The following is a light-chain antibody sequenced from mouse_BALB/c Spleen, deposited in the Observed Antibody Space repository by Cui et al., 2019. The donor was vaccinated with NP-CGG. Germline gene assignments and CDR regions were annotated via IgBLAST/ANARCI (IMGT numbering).Light chain of an antibody. CDR2: GTN. CDR1: TGAVTTSNY. CDR3: ALWYSNHWV. J-gene: IGLJ1*01. V-gene: IGLV1*01. Sequence: QAVVTQESALTTSPGETATLTCRSSTGAVTTSNYANWVREKPDHLFTGLIGGTNNRAPGVPARFSGSLIGDKAALTITGAQTEDEAIYFCALWYSNHWVFGGGTKLTVL.